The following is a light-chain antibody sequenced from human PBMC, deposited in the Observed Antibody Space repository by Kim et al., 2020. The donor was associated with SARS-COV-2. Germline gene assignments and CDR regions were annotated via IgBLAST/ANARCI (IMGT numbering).Light chain of an antibody. CDR1: HSVADQ. Sequence: DIVMTQSPATLSVSPGERATLSCRASHSVADQLAWYPQKPGQAPRLLIYGASVMATGIPARFSGSGSVTEFTLNISSLQSEDFAVYYCQECNNSHSLSFGGGAKVHIK. CDR3: QECNNSHSLS. J-gene: IGKJ4*01. V-gene: IGKV3D-15*01. CDR2: GAS.